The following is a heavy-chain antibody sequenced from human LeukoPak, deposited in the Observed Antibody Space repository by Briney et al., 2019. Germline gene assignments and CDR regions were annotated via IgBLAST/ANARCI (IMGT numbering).Heavy chain of an antibody. CDR2: ISGSGGST. J-gene: IGHJ5*02. Sequence: ASVKVSCKASGGTFSSYAVSWVRQAPGKGLEWVSAISGSGGSTYYADSVKGRFTISRDNSKNTLYLQMNSLRAEDTAVYYCAKDQKVVVITPLNWFDPWGQGTLVTVSS. D-gene: IGHD3-22*01. V-gene: IGHV3-23*01. CDR3: AKDQKVVVITPLNWFDP. CDR1: GGTFSSYA.